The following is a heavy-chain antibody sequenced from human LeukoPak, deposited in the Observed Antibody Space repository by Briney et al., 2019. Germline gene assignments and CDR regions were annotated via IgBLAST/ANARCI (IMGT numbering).Heavy chain of an antibody. CDR3: AREEGYYYDSSGYYSPTDY. CDR1: GFTFSSYA. D-gene: IGHD3-22*01. J-gene: IGHJ4*02. V-gene: IGHV3-30*04. Sequence: GGSLRLSCAASGFTFSSYAMHWVRQAPGKGLEGVAVISYDGSNKYYADSVKGRFTISRDNSKYTLYLQMNSLRAEDTAVYYCAREEGYYYDSSGYYSPTDYWGQGTLVTVSS. CDR2: ISYDGSNK.